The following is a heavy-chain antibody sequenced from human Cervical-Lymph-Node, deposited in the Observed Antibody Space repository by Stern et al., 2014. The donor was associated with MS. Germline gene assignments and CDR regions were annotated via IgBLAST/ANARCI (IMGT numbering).Heavy chain of an antibody. D-gene: IGHD3-3*01. CDR1: GYTFTNYD. V-gene: IGHV1-8*01. J-gene: IGHJ6*03. CDR3: AKGGLLEWLPPGEASTKGHRNMD. CDR2: LSPHSGKA. Sequence: VQLVESGAEVKKPGASVKLSCKASGYTFTNYDINWVRQASGQGLEWMGWLSPHSGKAGYAQKYHGRATMTRNTSISTAYMELSSLRSEDTAVYYCAKGGLLEWLPPGEASTKGHRNMD.